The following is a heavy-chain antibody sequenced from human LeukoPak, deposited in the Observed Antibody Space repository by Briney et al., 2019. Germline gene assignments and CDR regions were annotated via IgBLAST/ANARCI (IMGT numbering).Heavy chain of an antibody. D-gene: IGHD3-22*01. CDR2: INPNSGGT. CDR1: GYTFTGYY. V-gene: IGHV1-2*06. CDR3: ARERKYYYDSSGPPGD. J-gene: IGHJ4*02. Sequence: ASVKVSCKASGYTFTGYYMHWVRQAPGQGLEWMGRINPNSGGTNYAQKFQGRVTMTRDTSISTAYMELSRLRSDDTAVYYCARERKYYYDSSGPPGDWGQGTLVTVSS.